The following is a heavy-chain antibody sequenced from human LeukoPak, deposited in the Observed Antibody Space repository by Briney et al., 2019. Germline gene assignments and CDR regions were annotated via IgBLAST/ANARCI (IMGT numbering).Heavy chain of an antibody. CDR3: AKSIGLTVTDFDY. J-gene: IGHJ4*02. CDR1: GFTFSSYA. V-gene: IGHV3-23*01. D-gene: IGHD4-17*01. CDR2: ISGSGGST. Sequence: PGGSLRLSCAASGFTFSSYAMSWVRQAPGKGLEWVSAISGSGGSTYYADSVKGRFTISRDNSKNTLYLQMNSLRAEGTAVYYCAKSIGLTVTDFDYWGQETLVTVSS.